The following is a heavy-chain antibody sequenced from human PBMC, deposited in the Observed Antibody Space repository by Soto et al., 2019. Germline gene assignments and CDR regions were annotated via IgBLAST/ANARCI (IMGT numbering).Heavy chain of an antibody. CDR3: ATDGSYAQHV. CDR1: GFTFSNTW. Sequence: EVQLVVSGGGLVQPGGSLRLSCAASGFTFSNTWMHWVRQAPGKGLVWVSHSNSDGTTTTYADSVKGRFTISRDNAKKMVHLQMNSLRAEDTAVYYCATDGSYAQHVWGQGTTVTVSS. D-gene: IGHD2-2*01. J-gene: IGHJ6*02. V-gene: IGHV3-74*01. CDR2: SNSDGTTT.